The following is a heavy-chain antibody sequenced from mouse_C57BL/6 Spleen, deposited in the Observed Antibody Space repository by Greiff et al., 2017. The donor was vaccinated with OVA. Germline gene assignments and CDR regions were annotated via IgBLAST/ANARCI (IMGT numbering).Heavy chain of an antibody. CDR3: ARSSNWDAWFAY. J-gene: IGHJ3*01. CDR2: IYPSDIET. Sequence: QVQLQQPGAELVRPGSSVKLSCKASGYTFTSYWMDWVKQRPGQGLEWIGNIYPSDIETHYNQKFKDKATLTVDKSSSTAYMQLSSLTSEDSAVYYCARSSNWDAWFAYWGQGTLVTVSA. V-gene: IGHV1-61*01. CDR1: GYTFTSYW. D-gene: IGHD4-1*01.